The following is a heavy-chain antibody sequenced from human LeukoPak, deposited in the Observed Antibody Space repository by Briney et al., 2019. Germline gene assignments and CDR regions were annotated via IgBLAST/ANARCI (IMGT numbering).Heavy chain of an antibody. CDR2: IWYDGSNK. V-gene: IGHV3-33*01. J-gene: IGHJ6*02. D-gene: IGHD3-10*01. CDR1: GFTFSSYG. CDR3: ARDGSVGYGSGSYYNPYYYYGMDV. Sequence: GGSLRLFCAASGFTFSSYGMHWVRHAPGKGLEWVAVIWYDGSNKYYADSVKGRFTISRDNSKNTLYLQMNSLRTEDTAVYYCARDGSVGYGSGSYYNPYYYYGMDVWGQGTTVTVSS.